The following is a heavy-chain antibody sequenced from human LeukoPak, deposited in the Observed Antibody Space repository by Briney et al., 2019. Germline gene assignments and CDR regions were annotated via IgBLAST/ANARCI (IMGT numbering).Heavy chain of an antibody. CDR3: ARGARGYNYD. J-gene: IGHJ4*02. D-gene: IGHD5-18*01. CDR2: IYHSGST. Sequence: PSETLSLTCTVSGHSISGDYYWGWIRQPPGKGLEWIGSIYHSGSTYYNPSLKSRVTISVDTSENQFSLKVNSVTAADTAVYYCARGARGYNYDWGQGTLVTVSS. CDR1: GHSISGDYY. V-gene: IGHV4-38-2*02.